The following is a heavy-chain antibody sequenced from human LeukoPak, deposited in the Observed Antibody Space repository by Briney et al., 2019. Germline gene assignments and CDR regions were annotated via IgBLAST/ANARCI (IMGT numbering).Heavy chain of an antibody. Sequence: PGGSLRLSCATSGSTFSNYWIYWVRQAPGEGLVWVSRIYNDGSITNYADSVKGRFTISRDNVKNTLYLQMNSLRAEDTAVYYCARSAYVGGSSDYVFDVWGQGTMVTVSS. J-gene: IGHJ3*01. CDR2: IYNDGSIT. CDR3: ARSAYVGGSSDYVFDV. D-gene: IGHD3-16*01. CDR1: GSTFSNYW. V-gene: IGHV3-74*01.